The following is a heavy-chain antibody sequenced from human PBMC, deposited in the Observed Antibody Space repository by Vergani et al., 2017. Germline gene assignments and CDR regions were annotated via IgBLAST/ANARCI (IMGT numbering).Heavy chain of an antibody. D-gene: IGHD3-3*01. CDR1: GGSISSYY. CDR3: ARVTPEYYYFWSGYRAYGIDV. Sequence: QVQLQESGPGLVKPSKTLSLTCTVSGGSISSYYWSWIRQPPGKGLEWIGYIYYSGSTNYNPSLKSRVTISVDTSKNQFSLKLSSVTAADTAVYYCARVTPEYYYFWSGYRAYGIDVWGQGTTVTVSS. CDR2: IYYSGST. J-gene: IGHJ6*02. V-gene: IGHV4-59*01.